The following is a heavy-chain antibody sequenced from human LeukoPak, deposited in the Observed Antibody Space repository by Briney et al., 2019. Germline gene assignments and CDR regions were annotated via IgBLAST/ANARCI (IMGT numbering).Heavy chain of an antibody. CDR1: GGSFSGNY. J-gene: IGHJ4*02. CDR3: ARVSYYDSSGNRGAFDY. D-gene: IGHD3-22*01. Sequence: SETLSLTCAVYGGSFSGNYWSWIRQPPGKGLEWIGEINHSGSTNYNPSLKSRVTISVDTSKNQFSLKLSSVTAADTAVYYCARVSYYDSSGNRGAFDYWGQGTLVTVSS. CDR2: INHSGST. V-gene: IGHV4-34*01.